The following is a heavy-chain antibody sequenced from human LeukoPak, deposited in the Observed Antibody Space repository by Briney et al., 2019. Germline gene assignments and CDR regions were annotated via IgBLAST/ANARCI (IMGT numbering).Heavy chain of an antibody. CDR2: ISWDGGST. CDR1: GFTFDDYA. V-gene: IGHV3-43D*03. Sequence: GGSLRLSCAASGFTFDDYAMHWVRQAPGKDLEWVSLISWDGGSTYYADSVKGRFTISRDNSKNSLYLQMNSLRAEDTALYYCARSYHSSLDVWGQGTTVTVSS. D-gene: IGHD6-6*01. CDR3: ARSYHSSLDV. J-gene: IGHJ6*02.